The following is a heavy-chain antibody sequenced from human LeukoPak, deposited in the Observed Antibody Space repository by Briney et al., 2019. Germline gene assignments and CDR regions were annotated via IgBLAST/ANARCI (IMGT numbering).Heavy chain of an antibody. CDR2: ISYDGSNK. V-gene: IGHV3-30-3*01. CDR3: ARVLSGSGWYETPFDY. CDR1: GFTFSNYA. D-gene: IGHD6-19*01. Sequence: PGGSLRLSCSASGFTFSNYAMSWVRQAPGKGLEWVAVISYDGSNKYYADSVKGRFTISRDNSKNTLYLQMNSLRAEDTAVYYCARVLSGSGWYETPFDYWGQGTLVTVSS. J-gene: IGHJ4*02.